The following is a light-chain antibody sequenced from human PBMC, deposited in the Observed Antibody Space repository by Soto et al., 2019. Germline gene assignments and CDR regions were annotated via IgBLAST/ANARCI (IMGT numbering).Light chain of an antibody. CDR2: LVS. CDR1: QSLLHSNGYNY. Sequence: DMVMTQSPLSLPVTPGEPASISCRSSQSLLHSNGYNYLDWYLQKPGQSPQLLIYLVSNRASGVPDRFSGSGSGTDFTLKISRVEAEDVGVYYCMQALQTPRTFGQGTKV. V-gene: IGKV2-28*01. CDR3: MQALQTPRT. J-gene: IGKJ1*01.